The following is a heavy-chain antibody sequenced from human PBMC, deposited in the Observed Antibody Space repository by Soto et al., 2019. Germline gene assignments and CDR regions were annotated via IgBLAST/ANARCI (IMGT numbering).Heavy chain of an antibody. D-gene: IGHD6-13*01. V-gene: IGHV4-59*01. CDR2: IYYSGST. CDR1: GDSISSYY. J-gene: IGHJ5*02. CDR3: ARVYSSSPLPWFDP. Sequence: PSETLSLTCTVSGDSISSYYWSWIRQPPGKGLEWIGYIYYSGSTNYNPSLKSRVTISVDTSKNQFSLKLSSVTAADTAVYYCARVYSSSPLPWFDPWGQGTLVTVSS.